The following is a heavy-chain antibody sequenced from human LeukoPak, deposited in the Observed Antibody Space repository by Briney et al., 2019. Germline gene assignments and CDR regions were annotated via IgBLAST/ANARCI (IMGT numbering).Heavy chain of an antibody. J-gene: IGHJ6*03. D-gene: IGHD3-10*01. CDR1: GGSISSSSYY. Sequence: KPSETLSLTCTVSGGSISSSSYYWSWIRQPPGKGLEWIGYIYYSGSTNYNPSLKSRVTISVDTSKNQFSLKLSSVTAADTAVYYCARGYYYGSGSYYNRYYYYYYMDVWGKGTTVTISS. CDR2: IYYSGST. V-gene: IGHV4-61*01. CDR3: ARGYYYGSGSYYNRYYYYYYMDV.